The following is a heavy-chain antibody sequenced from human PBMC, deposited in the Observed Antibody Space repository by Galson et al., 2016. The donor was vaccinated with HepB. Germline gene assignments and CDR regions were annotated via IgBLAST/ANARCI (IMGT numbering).Heavy chain of an antibody. D-gene: IGHD6-19*01. V-gene: IGHV3-23*01. Sequence: SLRLSCAVSGITFSSYAMSWVRQAPGKGPEWVSTIKSYGGSTDYADDVQGRFTISRDDSKSTLYLQMNSLRAEDRAVYYCAKEALTGGWFNYWGQGTLLTVSS. CDR3: AKEALTGGWFNY. CDR2: IKSYGGST. J-gene: IGHJ4*02. CDR1: GITFSSYA.